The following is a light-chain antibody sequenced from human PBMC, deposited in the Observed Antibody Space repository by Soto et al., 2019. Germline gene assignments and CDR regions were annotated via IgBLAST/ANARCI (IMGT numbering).Light chain of an antibody. CDR3: QQSYSNPECT. V-gene: IGKV1-39*01. J-gene: IGKJ1*01. CDR1: QSISGY. CDR2: GAF. Sequence: DIQVTQSPASVSASVGDRVTITCRASQSISGYLTWFQQKPGKAPKLLIHGAFRLRSGVPSRFSGSGSGTDFTLTISSLQPEDSATYYCQQSYSNPECTCGQGTKV.